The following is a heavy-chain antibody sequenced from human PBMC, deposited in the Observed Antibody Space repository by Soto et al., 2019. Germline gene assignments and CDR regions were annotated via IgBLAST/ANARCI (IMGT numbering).Heavy chain of an antibody. CDR3: AREVEYASAFGISSSFDY. Sequence: GGSLILSCAASGFTLGSYAIHWVRQAPGKGLEWVTVISKGGSNLYFADSVKGRFTISRDNSKNTLYLQMNSLRSEDTAVYYCAREVEYASAFGISSSFDYWGQGTLVTVSS. J-gene: IGHJ4*02. V-gene: IGHV3-30-3*01. CDR1: GFTLGSYA. CDR2: ISKGGSNL. D-gene: IGHD3-10*01.